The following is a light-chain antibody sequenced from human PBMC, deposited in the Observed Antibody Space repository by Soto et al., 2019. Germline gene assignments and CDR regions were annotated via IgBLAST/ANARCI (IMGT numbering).Light chain of an antibody. CDR1: QSVSSSY. V-gene: IGKV3-20*01. J-gene: IGKJ2*01. Sequence: EIVLTQSPGTLSLSPGERATLSCRASQSVSSSYLAWYQQKPGQAPRLLIYGASSRATGIPDRFSGSGSGTDFTLTISRLEPEDVAVYYCQQYGSSLMYTFGQGTKLEIQ. CDR3: QQYGSSLMYT. CDR2: GAS.